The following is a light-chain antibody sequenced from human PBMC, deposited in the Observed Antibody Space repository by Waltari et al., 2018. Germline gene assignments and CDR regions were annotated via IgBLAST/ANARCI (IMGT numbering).Light chain of an antibody. CDR3: SSYTSSSTWV. Sequence: QSALSQPVSVSGSSGLSITLSHTGTSTDVDRYYYVPWYQQHPGKAPKLMIDDVSNRPSGVSNRFSGSKSGNTASLTISGLQAEDEADYYCSSYTSSSTWVFGGGTKLTVL. CDR1: STDVDRYYY. J-gene: IGLJ3*02. CDR2: DVS. V-gene: IGLV2-14*03.